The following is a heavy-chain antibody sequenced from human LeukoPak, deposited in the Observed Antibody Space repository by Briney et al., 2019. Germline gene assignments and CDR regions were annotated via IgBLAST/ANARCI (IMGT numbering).Heavy chain of an antibody. CDR1: GGSISSYY. J-gene: IGHJ4*02. D-gene: IGHD6-13*01. CDR3: ARGMQQLYHFDS. V-gene: IGHV4-59*01. CDR2: IYYSGST. Sequence: PSETLSLTCAVSGGSISSYYWSWIRQPPGKGLEWIGYIYYSGSTNYNPSLKSRVTISVDTSKNQFSLKLLSVTDADTAVYYCARGMQQLYHFDSWGRGTLVTVSS.